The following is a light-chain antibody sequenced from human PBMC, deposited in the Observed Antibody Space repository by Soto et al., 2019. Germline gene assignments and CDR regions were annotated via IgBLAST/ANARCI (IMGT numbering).Light chain of an antibody. V-gene: IGKV3-11*01. CDR2: DVS. CDR1: EDVSSS. CDR3: QQRYNWPRT. Sequence: DIVLTPSPATLSLSPGERATLSCRASEDVSSSLAWYQQKPGQSPRLLIYDVSNRATGIPSRFSGSGSGADFTLTSSSLGPDDFAVYYCQQRYNWPRTFGQGTKVEI. J-gene: IGKJ1*01.